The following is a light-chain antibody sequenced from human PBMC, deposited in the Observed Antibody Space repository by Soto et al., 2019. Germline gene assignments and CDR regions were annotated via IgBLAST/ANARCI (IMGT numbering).Light chain of an antibody. CDR1: SSNNGAGYD. J-gene: IGLJ2*01. CDR3: QSYDSSLSAVV. CDR2: GST. Sequence: QSVLTQPPSVSGAPGQRLTISCTGTSSNNGAGYDVHWYQQFPGTAPKLLLYGSTNRPSGVPDRFSGSKSGTSASLAIAGLQTEDEADYYCQSYDSSLSAVVFGGGTKLTVL. V-gene: IGLV1-40*01.